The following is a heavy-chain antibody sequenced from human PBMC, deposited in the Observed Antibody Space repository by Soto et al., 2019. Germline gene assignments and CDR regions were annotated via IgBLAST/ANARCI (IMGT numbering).Heavy chain of an antibody. D-gene: IGHD4-4*01. CDR3: ARDVLSNYALDY. CDR1: GGSFSGYY. Sequence: QVQLQQWGAGLLKPSETLSLTCAVYGGSFSGYYWSWIRQPPGKGLEWIGEINHSGSTNYNPSLKSRVTISVDPCQILFGRRLSSVTAADTAVYYCARDVLSNYALDYWGQGTLVTVSS. V-gene: IGHV4-34*01. J-gene: IGHJ4*02. CDR2: INHSGST.